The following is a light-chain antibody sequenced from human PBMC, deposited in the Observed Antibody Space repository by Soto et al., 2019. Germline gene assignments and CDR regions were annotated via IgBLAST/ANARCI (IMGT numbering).Light chain of an antibody. J-gene: IGKJ2*01. CDR3: RQYGTSPRYT. Sequence: EIVLTQSPGALSLSPGETATLSCRASQNVATMYLSWYQQKPGQAPRLRIYGASSRATGIPDRFSGSGSGTDFTLTISRLEPEDFAVYYCRQYGTSPRYTFGQGTKLEIK. CDR2: GAS. V-gene: IGKV3-20*01. CDR1: QNVATMY.